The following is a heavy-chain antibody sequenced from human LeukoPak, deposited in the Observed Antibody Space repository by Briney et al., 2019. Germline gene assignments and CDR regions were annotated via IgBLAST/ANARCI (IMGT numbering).Heavy chain of an antibody. J-gene: IGHJ5*02. CDR1: GFTFSTHG. V-gene: IGHV3-30*02. CDR3: ARGAGIYYTTGWTGWFDP. Sequence: GGSLRLSCAASGFTFSTHGMHWVRQAPGKGLEWVAFIRYDGINKYYADSVKGRFTISRDSFKNTLYLQMNSLRAEDTAVYYCARGAGIYYTTGWTGWFDPWGQGTLVTVTS. CDR2: IRYDGINK. D-gene: IGHD6-19*01.